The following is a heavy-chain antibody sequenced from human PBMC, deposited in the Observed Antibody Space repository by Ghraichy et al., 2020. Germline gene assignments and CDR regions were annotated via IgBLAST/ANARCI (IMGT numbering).Heavy chain of an antibody. V-gene: IGHV3-48*02. CDR2: ITNRGRSV. CDR1: GFILSDFG. J-gene: IGHJ6*02. D-gene: IGHD4-23*01. CDR3: ARASAVVRFYYYNGMDV. Sequence: LSLTCVGSGFILSDFGMNWVRQSPGKGLEWVSYITNRGRSVFYADSVKGRFTISRDSAQNSLSLQMNSLRDEDTAVYYCARASAVVRFYYYNGMDVWGQGTTVTVSS.